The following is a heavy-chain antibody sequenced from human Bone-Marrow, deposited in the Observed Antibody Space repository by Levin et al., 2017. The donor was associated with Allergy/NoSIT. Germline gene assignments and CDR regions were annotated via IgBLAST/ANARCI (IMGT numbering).Heavy chain of an antibody. CDR3: ARDPLYSSAPARKNWFDS. Sequence: PSETLSLTCAISGDSVSSNSAAWNWIRQSPSRGLEWLGRTYYRSKWYNDYAVSLKSRITISPDTSKNQFTLQLNSVTPEDTAVYYCARDPLYSSAPARKNWFDSWGQGTLVTVSS. V-gene: IGHV6-1*01. CDR1: GDSVSSNSAA. CDR2: TYYRSKWYN. J-gene: IGHJ5*01. D-gene: IGHD6-19*01.